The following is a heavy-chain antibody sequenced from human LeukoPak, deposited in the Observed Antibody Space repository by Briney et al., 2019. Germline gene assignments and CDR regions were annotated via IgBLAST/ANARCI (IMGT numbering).Heavy chain of an antibody. CDR3: ARDSSSYYFDY. CDR1: GFTVSSNY. V-gene: IGHV3-66*01. J-gene: IGHJ4*02. CDR2: IYRGGST. D-gene: IGHD6-6*01. Sequence: GGSLRLSCAASGFTVSSNYMSWVRQAPGKGLEWVSIIYRGGSTYYADSVKGRFTISRDDSINTLYLQMNSLRAEDTAVYYCARDSSSYYFDYWGQGTLVTVSS.